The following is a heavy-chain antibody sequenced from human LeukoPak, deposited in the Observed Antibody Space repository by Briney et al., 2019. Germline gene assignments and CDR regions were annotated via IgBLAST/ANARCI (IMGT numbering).Heavy chain of an antibody. CDR1: GFTFSSYS. CDR3: ARGLLWFGEPDAFDI. Sequence: PGGSLRLSCAASGFTFSSYSMNWVRQAPGKGLEWVSYISSSSSTIYYADSVKGRFTISRDNAKNSLYLQMNSLRAEDTAVYYCARGLLWFGEPDAFDIWGQGTMVTVSS. V-gene: IGHV3-48*04. D-gene: IGHD3-10*01. CDR2: ISSSSSTI. J-gene: IGHJ3*02.